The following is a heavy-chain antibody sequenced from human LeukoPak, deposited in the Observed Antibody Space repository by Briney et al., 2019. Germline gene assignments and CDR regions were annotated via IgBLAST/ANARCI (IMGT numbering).Heavy chain of an antibody. CDR2: ISSDGGT. J-gene: IGHJ4*02. CDR3: AKEIAAIGLPAVDH. V-gene: IGHV3-23*01. CDR1: RFTFSSYA. Sequence: GGSLRLSCAASRFTFSSYAMTWVRQAPGKGLEWVSGISSDGGTFYPDSVKGRFTISRDNSKNTLYLQMNSLGAADTAIYYCAKEIAAIGLPAVDHWGQGTLVTVFS. D-gene: IGHD6-13*01.